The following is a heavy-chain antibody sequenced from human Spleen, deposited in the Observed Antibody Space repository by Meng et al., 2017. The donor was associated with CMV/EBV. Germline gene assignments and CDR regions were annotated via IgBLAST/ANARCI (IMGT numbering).Heavy chain of an antibody. D-gene: IGHD3-22*01. CDR1: GFTFNNYE. CDR3: AKDDYYDSSGY. Sequence: GESLKISCAASGFTFNNYEMHWVRQGPGKGLEWVSYFSSGGTTTYYADSVKGRFTISRDNSKNTLYLQMNSLRAEDTAVYYCAKDDYYDSSGYWGQGTLVTVSS. CDR2: FSSGGTTT. V-gene: IGHV3-48*03. J-gene: IGHJ4*02.